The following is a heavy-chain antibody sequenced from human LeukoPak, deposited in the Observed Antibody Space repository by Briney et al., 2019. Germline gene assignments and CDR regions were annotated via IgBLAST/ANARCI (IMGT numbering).Heavy chain of an antibody. CDR2: INHSGSA. CDR1: GGSFSGYY. J-gene: IGHJ4*02. Sequence: SETLSLTCAVYGGSFSGYYWSWIRQPPGKGLEWIGEINHSGSANYNPSLKSRVTISVDTSKNQFSLKLSSVTAADTAVYYCARGGVVPAATYYFDYWGQGTLVTVSS. CDR3: ARGGVVPAATYYFDY. V-gene: IGHV4-34*01. D-gene: IGHD2-2*01.